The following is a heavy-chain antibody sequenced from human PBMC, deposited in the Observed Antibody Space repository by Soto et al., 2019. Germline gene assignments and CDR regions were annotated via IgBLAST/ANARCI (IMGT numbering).Heavy chain of an antibody. CDR1: GNSFTSYW. V-gene: IGHV5-10-1*01. J-gene: IGHJ4*02. Sequence: PXESLKVSWKCSGNSFTSYWSNLVLQMPGKGLEWMGRIDPSDSYTKYSPSFQGHVTISADKSISTAYLQWSSLKASDTAMYYCERAYSGYDFAPDFWGQGTLVTVSS. D-gene: IGHD5-12*01. CDR2: IDPSDSYT. CDR3: ERAYSGYDFAPDF.